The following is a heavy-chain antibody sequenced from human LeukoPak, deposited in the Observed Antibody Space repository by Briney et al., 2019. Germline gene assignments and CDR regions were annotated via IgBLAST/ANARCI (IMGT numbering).Heavy chain of an antibody. CDR3: ARGDGRIDAFDI. V-gene: IGHV3-13*05. Sequence: PEGSLRLSCAASGFTFSDYSMNWVRQAPGKGLEWVSTIGTESDPFYPDSVKGRFTISRENAKNSLYLQMNSLRAGDTAVYYCARGDGRIDAFDIWGQGTMVTVSS. J-gene: IGHJ3*02. CDR1: GFTFSDYS. CDR2: IGTESDP. D-gene: IGHD1-26*01.